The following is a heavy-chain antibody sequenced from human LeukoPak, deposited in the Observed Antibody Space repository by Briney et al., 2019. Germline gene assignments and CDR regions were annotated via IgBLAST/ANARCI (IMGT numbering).Heavy chain of an antibody. Sequence: GGSLRLSCAASGFTFSSYSMNWVRQAPGKGLEWVSSISSSSSYIYYADSVKGRFTISRDNAKNSLYLQMNSLRAEDTAVYYCARYPSIAVAAYYFDYWGQETLVTVSS. D-gene: IGHD6-19*01. CDR2: ISSSSSYI. V-gene: IGHV3-21*01. J-gene: IGHJ4*02. CDR3: ARYPSIAVAAYYFDY. CDR1: GFTFSSYS.